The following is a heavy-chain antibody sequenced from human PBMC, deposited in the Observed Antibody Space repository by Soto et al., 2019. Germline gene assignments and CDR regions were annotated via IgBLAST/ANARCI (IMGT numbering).Heavy chain of an antibody. J-gene: IGHJ6*02. V-gene: IGHV3-7*05. Sequence: GGSLRLSCAVSGLTLSRYWMSWVRQAPGKGLERGAKKNQEGSDKNYLDSVKGRFTFSRDNAKNSLYLQMNGLIVEDTAVYFCARGHYGMEDWGQGTTVTVSS. CDR1: GLTLSRYW. CDR2: KNQEGSDK. CDR3: ARGHYGMED.